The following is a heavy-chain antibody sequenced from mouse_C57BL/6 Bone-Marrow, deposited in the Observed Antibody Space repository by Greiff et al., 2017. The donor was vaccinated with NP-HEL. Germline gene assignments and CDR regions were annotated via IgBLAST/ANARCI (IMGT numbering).Heavy chain of an antibody. J-gene: IGHJ3*01. CDR2: ISYDGSN. CDR1: GYSITSGYY. D-gene: IGHD1-1*01. Sequence: DVKLQESGPGLVKPSQSLSLTCSVTGYSITSGYYWNWIRQFPGNKLEWMGYISYDGSNNYNPSLKNRISITRDTSKNQFFLNLNSVTTEDTATYYCARGGYGSSYPFAYWGQGTLVTVSA. V-gene: IGHV3-6*01. CDR3: ARGGYGSSYPFAY.